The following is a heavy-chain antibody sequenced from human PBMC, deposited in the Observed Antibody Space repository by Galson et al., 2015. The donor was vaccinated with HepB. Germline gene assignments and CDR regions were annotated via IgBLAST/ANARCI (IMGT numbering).Heavy chain of an antibody. CDR3: ATGPGNSGDYSTGWFEYFHL. V-gene: IGHV3-33*03. CDR1: GFTFSNYG. Sequence: SLRLSCAASGFTFSNYGMHWVRQAPGKGLEWVAVIWYDGSRRYYADSVKGRSTISRDNSKNTLYLQVDSLRAEDTAVYYCATGPGNSGDYSTGWFEYFHLWGQGTLVTVAS. CDR2: IWYDGSRR. J-gene: IGHJ1*01. D-gene: IGHD2-2*01.